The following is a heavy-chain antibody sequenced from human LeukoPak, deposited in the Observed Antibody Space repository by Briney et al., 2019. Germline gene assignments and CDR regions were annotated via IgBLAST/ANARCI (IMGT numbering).Heavy chain of an antibody. Sequence: ASVKVSCKASGYTFTDYYIHWVRQAPGQGLEWMGWINPADGGTKFAQNFQVRVTMTSDASISTAYMELSSLRSDDTAVYYCARVKIGSGYDQDLDYWGQGTMVTVSS. CDR3: ARVKIGSGYDQDLDY. D-gene: IGHD5-12*01. CDR2: INPADGGT. J-gene: IGHJ4*02. CDR1: GYTFTDYY. V-gene: IGHV1-2*02.